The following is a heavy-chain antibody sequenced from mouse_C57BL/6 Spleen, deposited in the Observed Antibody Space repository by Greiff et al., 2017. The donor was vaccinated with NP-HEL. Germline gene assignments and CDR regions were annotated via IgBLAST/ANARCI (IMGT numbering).Heavy chain of an antibody. CDR1: GYTFTSYW. CDR2: IDPSDSYT. D-gene: IGHD1-1*01. CDR3: ARRYGSSYFYAMDY. Sequence: VQLQQPGAELVKPGASVKLSCKASGYTFTSYWMQWVKQRPGPGLEWIGEIDPSDSYTNYNQKFKGKATLTVDTSSSAAYMQLSSLTSEDSAVYYCARRYGSSYFYAMDYWGQGTSVTVSS. V-gene: IGHV1-50*01. J-gene: IGHJ4*01.